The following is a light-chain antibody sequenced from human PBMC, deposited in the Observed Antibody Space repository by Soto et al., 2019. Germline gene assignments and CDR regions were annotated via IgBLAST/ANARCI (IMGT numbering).Light chain of an antibody. CDR1: QSVTSNY. CDR2: GAS. V-gene: IGKV3-20*01. J-gene: IGKJ1*01. Sequence: EIVLTQSPGTLSLSPGERATLSCRASQSVTSNYLAWYQQKPGQAPRLLIFGASSRATGIPDKFSGSGSGTDFTLSISRLEPDDFAVYYCRHYGGPSWTFGLGTKVDIK. CDR3: RHYGGPSWT.